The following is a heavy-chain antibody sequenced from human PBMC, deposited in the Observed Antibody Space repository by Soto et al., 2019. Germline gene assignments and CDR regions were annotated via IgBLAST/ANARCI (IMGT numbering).Heavy chain of an antibody. CDR1: GFTFSNYG. J-gene: IGHJ4*02. D-gene: IGHD3-16*01. V-gene: IGHV3-30*18. Sequence: QVQLVESGGGVVQPGRSLRLSCAASGFTFSNYGMHWVRQAPGKGLEWVAVILYDGTNKNYADSVKGRFTISRDNSKNTLYLQMNSLRPEDTAVYFCAKDRAYYAAHLDHWGQGTLVTVSS. CDR3: AKDRAYYAAHLDH. CDR2: ILYDGTNK.